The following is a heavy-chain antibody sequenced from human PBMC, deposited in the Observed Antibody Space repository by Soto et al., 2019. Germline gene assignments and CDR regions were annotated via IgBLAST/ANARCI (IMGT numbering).Heavy chain of an antibody. J-gene: IGHJ3*02. Sequence: ASVKVSCKASGGTLSSYAISWVRQAPGQGLEWMGGIIPIFGTANYAQKFQGRVTITADESTSTAYMELSSLRSEDTAVYYCARDPSYYYDSSGYPGYAFDIWGQGTIVTVSS. V-gene: IGHV1-69*13. CDR2: IIPIFGTA. D-gene: IGHD3-22*01. CDR3: ARDPSYYYDSSGYPGYAFDI. CDR1: GGTLSSYA.